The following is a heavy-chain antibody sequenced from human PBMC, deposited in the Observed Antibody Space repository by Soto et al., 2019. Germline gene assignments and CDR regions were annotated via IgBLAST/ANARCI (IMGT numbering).Heavy chain of an antibody. CDR2: VSYTGRT. V-gene: IGHV4-39*01. CDR3: ARLEGLATISYYFDF. J-gene: IGHJ4*02. CDR1: GGSISSGAYY. Sequence: SETLSLTCIVSGGSISSGAYYWGWVRQPSGKGLEWIGSVSYTGRTYYNPSLRSRTTISIDTSKNQFSLRLTSVTAADSAVYFCARLEGLATISYYFDFWGPGALVTVSS. D-gene: IGHD3-9*01.